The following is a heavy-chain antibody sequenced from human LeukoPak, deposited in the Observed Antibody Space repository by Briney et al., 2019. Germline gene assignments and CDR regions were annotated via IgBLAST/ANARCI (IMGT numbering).Heavy chain of an antibody. Sequence: GRSLRLSCAASGFTFSSYGMNWVRQAPGKGLEWVSSISSSSSYIYYADSVKGRFTISRDNAKNSLYLQMNSLRAEDTAVYYCARGEDSSSFYYYMDVWGKGTTVTVSS. CDR2: ISSSSSYI. V-gene: IGHV3-21*01. D-gene: IGHD6-13*01. J-gene: IGHJ6*03. CDR3: ARGEDSSSFYYYMDV. CDR1: GFTFSSYG.